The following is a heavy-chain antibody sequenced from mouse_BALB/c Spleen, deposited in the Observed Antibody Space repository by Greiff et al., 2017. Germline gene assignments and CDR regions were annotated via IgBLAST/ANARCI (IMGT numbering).Heavy chain of an antibody. V-gene: IGHV5-15*02. CDR3: ARDGWRSYAMDY. D-gene: IGHD2-3*01. Sequence: EVQLVESGGGLVQPGGSRKLSCAASGFTFSDYGMAWVRQAPGKGPEWVAFISNLAYSIYYADTVTGRFTISRENAKNTLYLEMSSLRSEDTAMYYCARDGWRSYAMDYWGQGTSVTVSS. CDR1: GFTFSDYG. CDR2: ISNLAYSI. J-gene: IGHJ4*01.